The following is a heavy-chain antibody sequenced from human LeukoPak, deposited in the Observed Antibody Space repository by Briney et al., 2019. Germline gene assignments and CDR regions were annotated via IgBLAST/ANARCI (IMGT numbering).Heavy chain of an antibody. V-gene: IGHV3-74*01. J-gene: IGHJ4*02. CDR2: INSRGSST. Sequence: PGGSLRLSCAASGFTFSSYWMHWVRQAPGKGLVWVARINSRGSSTSYGVSVQGRFTISRDNAKNTLYLQMNNLRAEDTAVYYCVRDVWGDRGSYFDCWGQGSLVTVSS. CDR3: VRDVWGDRGSYFDC. D-gene: IGHD2-21*01. CDR1: GFTFSSYW.